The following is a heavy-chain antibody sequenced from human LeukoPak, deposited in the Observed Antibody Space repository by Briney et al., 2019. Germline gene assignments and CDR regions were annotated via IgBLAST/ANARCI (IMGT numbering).Heavy chain of an antibody. Sequence: PGGSLRLSCAASGFTVSSNDMSWVRQAPGKGLEWVSAISGSGGSTYYADSVKGRFTISRDNSKNTLYLQMNSLRAEDTAVYYCAKGLRTMIVVVPNGDWGQGTLVTVSS. J-gene: IGHJ4*02. CDR2: ISGSGGST. V-gene: IGHV3-23*01. CDR3: AKGLRTMIVVVPNGD. CDR1: GFTVSSND. D-gene: IGHD3-22*01.